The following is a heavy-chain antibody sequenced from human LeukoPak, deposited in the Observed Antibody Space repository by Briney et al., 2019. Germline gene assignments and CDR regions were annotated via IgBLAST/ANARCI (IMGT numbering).Heavy chain of an antibody. D-gene: IGHD2-2*01. Sequence: ASVKVSCKASGYTFTSYAMHWVRQAPGQRLEWMGWINAGNGNTKYSQEFQGRVTITRDTSASTAYMELSSLRSEDMAVYYCAKLRLGYCSSTSCYPASDYWGQGTLVTVSS. CDR3: AKLRLGYCSSTSCYPASDY. CDR1: GYTFTSYA. J-gene: IGHJ4*02. CDR2: INAGNGNT. V-gene: IGHV1-3*03.